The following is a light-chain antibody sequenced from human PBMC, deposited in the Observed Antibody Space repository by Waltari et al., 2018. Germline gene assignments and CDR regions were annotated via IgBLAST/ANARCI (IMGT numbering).Light chain of an antibody. Sequence: DIVMTPSPDSLAVSLGERATITCKCSLPVLYSSNNKNYLAWYQQKAGQSPKLLLYWASTRESGVPDRFSGSGSGTDFTLTINSLQAEDVAVYYCQQYYTTPTFGQGTKVEIK. V-gene: IGKV4-1*01. CDR1: LPVLYSSNNKNY. CDR2: WAS. J-gene: IGKJ1*01. CDR3: QQYYTTPT.